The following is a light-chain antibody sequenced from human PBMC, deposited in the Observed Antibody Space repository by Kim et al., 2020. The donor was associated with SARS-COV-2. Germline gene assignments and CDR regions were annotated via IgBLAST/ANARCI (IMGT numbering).Light chain of an antibody. CDR1: QDISSY. CDR3: QQYYSYPWT. J-gene: IGKJ1*01. CDR2: AAS. V-gene: IGKV1-8*01. Sequence: TSTGDRVTITCRASQDISSYLAWYQQKPGKAPKLLIYAASTLQTGVPSRFSGSGSGTDFTLTISCLQSEDFATYHCQQYYSYPWTFGQGTKVDIK.